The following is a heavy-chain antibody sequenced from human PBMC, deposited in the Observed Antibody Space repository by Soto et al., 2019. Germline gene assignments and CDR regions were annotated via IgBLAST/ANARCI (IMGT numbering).Heavy chain of an antibody. CDR1: GFTFSSSA. J-gene: IGHJ6*02. V-gene: IGHV1-58*01. D-gene: IGHD3-22*01. CDR2: IVVGSGNT. CDR3: AADLGRYSDILNYYYYGMDV. Sequence: QMQLVQSGPEVKKPGSSVKVSCKASGFTFSSSAVQWVRQARGQRLEWIGWIVVGSGNTNYAQRFYERVTITRDMSTGTAYMELSSLRSDDTAMYYCAADLGRYSDILNYYYYGMDVWGQGTTVTVSS.